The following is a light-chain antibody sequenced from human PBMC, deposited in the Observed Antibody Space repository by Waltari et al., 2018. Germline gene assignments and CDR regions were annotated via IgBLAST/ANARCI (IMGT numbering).Light chain of an antibody. J-gene: IGLJ2*01. V-gene: IGLV2-8*01. CDR2: EVS. Sequence: QSGLTQPPTASGSPGKSVPNSCTGTSSDVGGYNYDYWYQQHPGKAPKLMIYEVSKRPSGVPDRFSGSKYGTTASLTVSVLPAEDEADYYCSSYAGSNNVVFGGGTQLTVL. CDR3: SSYAGSNNVV. CDR1: SSDVGGYNY.